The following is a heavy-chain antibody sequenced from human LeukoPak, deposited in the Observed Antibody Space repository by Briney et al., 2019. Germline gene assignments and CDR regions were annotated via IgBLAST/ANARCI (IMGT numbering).Heavy chain of an antibody. CDR3: ARNGIRYSGSYEGAVDY. CDR1: GFTFSNYN. J-gene: IGHJ4*02. CDR2: ISSRSSTI. Sequence: GGSLRLSCAASGFTFSNYNMNWVRQAPGKGLEWVSYISSRSSTIFYADSVKGRFTISRDNAKNSLYLQMNSLRAEDTAVYYCARNGIRYSGSYEGAVDYWGQGTLVTVSS. D-gene: IGHD1-26*01. V-gene: IGHV3-48*04.